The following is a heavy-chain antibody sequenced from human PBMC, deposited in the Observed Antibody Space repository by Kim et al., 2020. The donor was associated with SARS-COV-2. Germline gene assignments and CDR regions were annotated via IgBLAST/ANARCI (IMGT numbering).Heavy chain of an antibody. D-gene: IGHD3-22*01. CDR2: GT. CDR3: ARDQADSSDY. J-gene: IGHJ4*02. V-gene: IGHV1-2*02. Sequence: GTNYAQKFQGRVTLTRDTSISTAYMELSRLRSDDTAVYYCARDQADSSDYWGQGTLVTVSS.